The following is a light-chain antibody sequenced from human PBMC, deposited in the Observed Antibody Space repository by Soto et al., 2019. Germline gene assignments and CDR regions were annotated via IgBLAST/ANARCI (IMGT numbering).Light chain of an antibody. CDR3: QQRSNWPPLT. Sequence: EIVLTQSPATLSLSPGERATLSCRASQSVSSFLAWYQQKPGQSPRLLIYGASKRATGIPARFSGSGSGTDFTLTISSLEPEDFAVYYCQQRSNWPPLTFGGGTKVEIK. CDR1: QSVSSF. CDR2: GAS. J-gene: IGKJ4*01. V-gene: IGKV3-11*01.